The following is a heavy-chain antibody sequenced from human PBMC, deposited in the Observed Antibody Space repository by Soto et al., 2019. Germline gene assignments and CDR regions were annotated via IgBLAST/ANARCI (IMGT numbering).Heavy chain of an antibody. J-gene: IGHJ3*02. V-gene: IGHV1-69*12. CDR1: GGTFSSYA. CDR3: AGRMVGATDAFDI. CDR2: IIPTFGTA. Sequence: QVQLVQSGAEVKKPGSSVKVSYKASGGTFSSYAISWVRQAPGQGLEWMGGIIPTFGTANYAQKFQGRVTITADESTSTAYMELSSLRSEDTAVYYCAGRMVGATDAFDIWGQGTMVTVSS. D-gene: IGHD1-26*01.